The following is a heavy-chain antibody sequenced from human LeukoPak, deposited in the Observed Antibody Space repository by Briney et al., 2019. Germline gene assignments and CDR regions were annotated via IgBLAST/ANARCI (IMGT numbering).Heavy chain of an antibody. D-gene: IGHD3-10*01. CDR3: ARGFSDRFGESLSLGY. J-gene: IGHJ4*02. Sequence: ASVKVSFKASGYTFTSYDINWVRQATGQGLEWMGWMNPNSGNTGYAQKFQGRVTMTRNTSISTAYMELSSLRSEDTAVYYCARGFSDRFGESLSLGYWGQGTLVTVSS. CDR1: GYTFTSYD. V-gene: IGHV1-8*01. CDR2: MNPNSGNT.